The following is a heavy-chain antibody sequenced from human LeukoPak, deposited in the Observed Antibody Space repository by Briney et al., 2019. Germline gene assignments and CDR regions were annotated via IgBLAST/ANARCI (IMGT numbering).Heavy chain of an antibody. CDR1: GGSISSYY. CDR3: ARDLRRAGYYYMDV. CDR2: IYTSGST. J-gene: IGHJ6*03. V-gene: IGHV4-4*07. Sequence: PSETLSLTCTVSGGSISSYYWSWIRQPAGKGLEWIGRIYTSGSTNYNPSLKSRVTMSVDTSKNQFSLKLSSVTAADTAVYYCARDLRRAGYYYMDVWGKGTTVTVSS.